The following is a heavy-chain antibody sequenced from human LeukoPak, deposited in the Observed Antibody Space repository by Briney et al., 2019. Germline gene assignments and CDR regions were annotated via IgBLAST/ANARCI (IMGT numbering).Heavy chain of an antibody. J-gene: IGHJ5*02. V-gene: IGHV3-33*01. Sequence: GGSLRLSCAASGFTFSSYGMHWVRQAPGKGLEWVAVIWYDGSNKYYADSVKGRFTISRDNSKNTLYLQMNSLRAEDTAVYYCARVTLPNRVDIVANTAKTQELNWFDPWGQGTLVTVSS. CDR2: IWYDGSNK. D-gene: IGHD5-12*01. CDR1: GFTFSSYG. CDR3: ARVTLPNRVDIVANTAKTQELNWFDP.